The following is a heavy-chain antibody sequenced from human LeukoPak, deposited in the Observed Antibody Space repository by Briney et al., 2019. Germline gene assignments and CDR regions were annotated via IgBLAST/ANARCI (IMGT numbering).Heavy chain of an antibody. CDR1: GFTFSSYA. CDR2: ISYDGSNK. J-gene: IGHJ6*03. V-gene: IGHV3-30*14. CDR3: ASNILPYYYYYMDV. Sequence: PGRSLRLSCAASGFTFSSYAMHWVRQAPGKGLEWVAVISYDGSNKYYADSVKGRFTISRDNSKNTLYLQMNSLRAEDTAVYYCASNILPYYYYYMDVWGKGTTVTVSS.